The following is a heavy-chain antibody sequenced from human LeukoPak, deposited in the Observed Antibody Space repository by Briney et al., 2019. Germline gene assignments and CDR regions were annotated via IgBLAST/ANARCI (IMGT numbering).Heavy chain of an antibody. Sequence: SETLSLTCTVSGGSINTPNYYWGWIRQPPGKGLEWIGEINHSGSTNYNPSLKSRVTISVDTSKNQFSLKLSSVTAADTAVYYCARSYYYDSSGFDAFDIWGQGTMVTVSS. CDR3: ARSYYYDSSGFDAFDI. CDR1: GGSINTPNYY. J-gene: IGHJ3*02. CDR2: INHSGST. D-gene: IGHD3-22*01. V-gene: IGHV4-39*07.